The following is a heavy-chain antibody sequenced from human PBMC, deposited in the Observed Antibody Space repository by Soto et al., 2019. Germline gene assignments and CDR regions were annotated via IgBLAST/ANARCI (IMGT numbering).Heavy chain of an antibody. J-gene: IGHJ4*02. V-gene: IGHV3-7*03. Sequence: GGSLRLSCTASGFTFSRYWMSWVRRAPGKGLEWVANLSTGGDETYSVDSVKDRFTISRDNAKNSLYLQMNGLRAEDTAVYYFSFLMVCRPSNSFLFWGQGTLLSVSS. CDR2: LSTGGDET. D-gene: IGHD2-8*01. CDR3: SFLMVCRPSNSFLF. CDR1: GFTFSRYW.